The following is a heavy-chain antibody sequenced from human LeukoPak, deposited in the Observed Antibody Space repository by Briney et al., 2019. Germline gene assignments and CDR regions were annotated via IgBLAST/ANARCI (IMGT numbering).Heavy chain of an antibody. Sequence: SVKVSCKASGYTFTSYDINWVRQATGQRLEWIGWIVVGSGNTNYAQKFQERVTITRDMSTSTAYMELSSLRSEDTAVYYCAADGIAARRYFDLWGRGTLVTVSS. CDR3: AADGIAARRYFDL. CDR1: GYTFTSYD. CDR2: IVVGSGNT. J-gene: IGHJ2*01. D-gene: IGHD6-6*01. V-gene: IGHV1-58*02.